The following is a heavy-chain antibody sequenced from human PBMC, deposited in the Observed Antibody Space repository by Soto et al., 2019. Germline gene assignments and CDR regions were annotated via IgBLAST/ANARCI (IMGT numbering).Heavy chain of an antibody. J-gene: IGHJ4*02. CDR3: AKDDHCSGGGCYGGFDS. Sequence: VELVESGGGLIHPGRSLRLSCAASGFTFDEFSMHWVRQVPGKGPEWVSGISWNNHVIGYAGSVKGRFTISRDNAKNSLFLQMNGLRSEDTALYYCAKDDHCSGGGCYGGFDSWGQGVLVTVSP. CDR1: GFTFDEFS. D-gene: IGHD2-15*01. CDR2: ISWNNHVI. V-gene: IGHV3-9*01.